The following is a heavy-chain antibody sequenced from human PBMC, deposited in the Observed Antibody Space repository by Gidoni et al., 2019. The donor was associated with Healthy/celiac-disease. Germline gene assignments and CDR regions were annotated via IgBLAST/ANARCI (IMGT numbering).Heavy chain of an antibody. Sequence: QVQLVQSGAEVKKPGASVKVSCKASGYTFTSYDINWVRQATGQGLEWMGWMNPNSGNTGYAQKFQGRVTMTRNTSISTAYMELSSLRSEDTAVYYCARDRTYYDILTANYYYYGMDVWGQGTTVTVSS. V-gene: IGHV1-8*01. J-gene: IGHJ6*02. D-gene: IGHD3-9*01. CDR2: MNPNSGNT. CDR3: ARDRTYYDILTANYYYYGMDV. CDR1: GYTFTSYD.